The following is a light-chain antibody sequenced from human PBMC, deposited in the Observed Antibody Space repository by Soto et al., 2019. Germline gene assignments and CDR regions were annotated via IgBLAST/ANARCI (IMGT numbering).Light chain of an antibody. CDR1: QSISNQ. Sequence: DIPMTQSPSSLSASVGDRVTVTCRASQSISNQLNWYQQKPGKAPKLLIYGASRLQSGVPSKFSGRGSWTDFPLTISSLQPEDFATYYCQQSYSSVMYTFGQGTKLEIK. CDR2: GAS. V-gene: IGKV1-39*01. CDR3: QQSYSSVMYT. J-gene: IGKJ2*01.